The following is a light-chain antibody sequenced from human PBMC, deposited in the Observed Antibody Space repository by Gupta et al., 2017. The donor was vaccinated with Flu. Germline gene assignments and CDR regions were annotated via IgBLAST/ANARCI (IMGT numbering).Light chain of an antibody. Sequence: DIVMTQSPDSLAVSLGERATINCKSSQSLLYKSNNENYLAWYQQKPRQPPKLLIYWASTRESGVPDRFSGSGSGTXFTLTIXSLQAEDVAVYYCHQYYRTPPTFGXGTKVEIK. CDR3: HQYYRTPPT. CDR1: QSLLYKSNNENY. CDR2: WAS. V-gene: IGKV4-1*01. J-gene: IGKJ4*01.